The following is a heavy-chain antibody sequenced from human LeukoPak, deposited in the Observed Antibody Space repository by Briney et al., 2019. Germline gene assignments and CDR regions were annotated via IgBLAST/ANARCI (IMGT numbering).Heavy chain of an antibody. CDR1: GGSISHYY. J-gene: IGHJ6*02. CDR3: AREDPQTTVPEGMDV. CDR2: IYYSGTT. Sequence: SETLSLTCTVSGGSISHYYWSWIRQSPGKGLEWIGYIYYSGTTNYNPSLKSRVTISVDTSRNQFSLQLRSVTAADTAVYYCAREDPQTTVPEGMDVWGQGTTVIVSS. V-gene: IGHV4-59*01. D-gene: IGHD4-17*01.